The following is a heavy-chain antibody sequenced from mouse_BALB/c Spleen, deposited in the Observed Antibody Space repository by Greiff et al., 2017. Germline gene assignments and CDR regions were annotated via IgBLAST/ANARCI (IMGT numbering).Heavy chain of an antibody. CDR1: GYTFTDYT. V-gene: IGHV1S29*02. D-gene: IGHD1-1*01. Sequence: EVQGVESGPELVKPGASVKISCKASGYTFTDYTMHWVKQSHGKSLEWIGYIYPYNGGTGYNQKFKSKATLTVDNSSSTAYMELRSLTSEDSAVYDCAREDRYYGSWFDYWGQGTLVTVSA. CDR2: IYPYNGGT. CDR3: AREDRYYGSWFDY. J-gene: IGHJ3*01.